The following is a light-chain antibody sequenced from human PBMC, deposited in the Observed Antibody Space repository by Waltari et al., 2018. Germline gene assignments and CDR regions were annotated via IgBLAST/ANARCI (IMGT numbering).Light chain of an antibody. CDR1: QSVANN. J-gene: IGKJ2*01. CDR3: HHYSNWPMYT. V-gene: IGKV3D-15*01. CDR2: GVS. Sequence: EFVMTQSPATLSVSPGGRVTLPCRASQSVANNLAWYRQAPGQAPRLLVYGVSTRATGIPARFIGSGSGTDFTLTISNLQTEDFAVYFCHHYSNWPMYTFGQGTKLE.